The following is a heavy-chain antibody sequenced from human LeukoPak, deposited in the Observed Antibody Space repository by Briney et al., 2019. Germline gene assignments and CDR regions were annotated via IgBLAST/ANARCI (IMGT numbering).Heavy chain of an antibody. CDR3: AKVRGYCSSTSCYWGDYYMDV. D-gene: IGHD2-2*01. V-gene: IGHV3-30*02. CDR1: GFIFSSHA. J-gene: IGHJ6*03. CDR2: IRYDGSNK. Sequence: GGSLRLSCAASGFIFSSHAMNWVRQAPGKGLGWVAFIRYDGSNKYYADSVKGRFTISRDNSKNTLYLHVNSLRPEDTAVYYCAKVRGYCSSTSCYWGDYYMDVWGKGTPVTVSS.